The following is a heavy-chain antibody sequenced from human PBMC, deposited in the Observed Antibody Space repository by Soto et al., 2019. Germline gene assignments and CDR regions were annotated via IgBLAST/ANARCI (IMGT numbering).Heavy chain of an antibody. D-gene: IGHD3-22*01. CDR1: GGSIYTYY. Sequence: PSETLSLTCNVSGGSIYTYYWNWIRQSPGKGLEWIGYISDGGSTNYNPSLKSRVTISVDTSKNQFSLKLSSVTAADTAVYYCARQGAYYYDSSDYYFDYWGQGTLVTVSS. J-gene: IGHJ4*02. V-gene: IGHV4-59*08. CDR3: ARQGAYYYDSSDYYFDY. CDR2: ISDGGST.